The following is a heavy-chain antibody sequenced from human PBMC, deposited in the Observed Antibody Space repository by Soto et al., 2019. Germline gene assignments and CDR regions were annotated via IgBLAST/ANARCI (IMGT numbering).Heavy chain of an antibody. CDR2: IKSKTDGGTT. J-gene: IGHJ4*02. CDR3: TTYCDYYDSNIYYYFDY. V-gene: IGHV3-15*07. CDR1: GFTFSNAW. Sequence: EVQLVESGGGLVKPGGSLRLSCAASGFTFSNAWMNWVRQAPGKGLEWVGRIKSKTDGGTTDYATVVKGRFIISRDDSENTLNIQMNSLKSEDTVVYYCTTYCDYYDSNIYYYFDYWGQGTLVTVSS. D-gene: IGHD3-22*01.